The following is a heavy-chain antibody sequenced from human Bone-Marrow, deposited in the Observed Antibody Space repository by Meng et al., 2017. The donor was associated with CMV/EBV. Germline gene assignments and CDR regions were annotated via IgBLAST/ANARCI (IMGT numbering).Heavy chain of an antibody. CDR3: ARVPAARRLIFDY. D-gene: IGHD2-2*01. CDR1: GGSISSYY. CDR2: IYYSGST. V-gene: IGHV4-59*01. J-gene: IGHJ4*02. Sequence: GSLRLSCTVSGGSISSYYWSWIRQPPGKGLEWIGYIYYSGSTNYNPSLKSRVTISVDTSKNQFSLKLSSVTAADTAVYYCARVPAARRLIFDYWGQGTLVTVSS.